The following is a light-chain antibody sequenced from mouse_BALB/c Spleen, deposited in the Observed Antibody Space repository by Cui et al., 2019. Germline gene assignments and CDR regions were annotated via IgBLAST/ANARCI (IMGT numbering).Light chain of an antibody. V-gene: IGKV12-98*01. CDR3: QPLYSTPYT. CDR1: QTIGTW. Sequence: DIQMTQSPASQPASPGESVTITCLASQTIGTWLAWYQQKPGKSPQLLIYAATSLADGVPSRFSGSGSGTKFSFKISSLQAEDFVSYYCQPLYSTPYTFGGGTKLEIK. CDR2: AAT. J-gene: IGKJ2*01.